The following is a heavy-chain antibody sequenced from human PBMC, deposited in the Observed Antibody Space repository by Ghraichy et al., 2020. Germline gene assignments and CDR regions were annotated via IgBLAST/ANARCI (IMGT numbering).Heavy chain of an antibody. D-gene: IGHD2-2*01. Sequence: GGSLRLSCLASGFTFGDYAMGWFRQAPAKGLEWVGFIRGKAYGGTTEYAASVTGRFTISRDDSKNIVYLQMNSLKTEDTAVYYCTRGIGYCSSTTCQGTPDFWGRGTLVPVSS. V-gene: IGHV3-49*03. J-gene: IGHJ4*02. CDR2: IRGKAYGGTT. CDR3: TRGIGYCSSTTCQGTPDF. CDR1: GFTFGDYA.